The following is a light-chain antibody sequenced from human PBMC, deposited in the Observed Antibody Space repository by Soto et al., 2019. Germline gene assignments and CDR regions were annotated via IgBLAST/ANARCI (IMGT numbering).Light chain of an antibody. CDR3: QTWGTGIPWV. J-gene: IGLJ3*02. CDR1: SGHSSYA. V-gene: IGLV4-69*01. CDR2: LNSDGSH. Sequence: QSVLTQSPSASASLGASVKLTCTLSSGHSSYAIAWQQQQPEKGPRYLMKLNSDGSHSKGDGIPDRFSGSSSGAERYLTISSLQSEYEADYYCQTWGTGIPWVFGGGTKLTVL.